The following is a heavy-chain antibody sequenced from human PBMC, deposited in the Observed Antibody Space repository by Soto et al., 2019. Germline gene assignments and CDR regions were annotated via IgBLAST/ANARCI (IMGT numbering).Heavy chain of an antibody. J-gene: IGHJ3*02. D-gene: IGHD7-27*01. V-gene: IGHV3-7*05. CDR1: GFTFSSYW. CDR3: ARINWGGAFDI. Sequence: PGGSLRLSCAASGFTFSSYWMTWVRQAPGKGLEWVANIKQDGSEKYYVDSVKGRFTISRDNAKNSLYLQMNSLRAEDTAVYYCARINWGGAFDIWGQGTMVPVSS. CDR2: IKQDGSEK.